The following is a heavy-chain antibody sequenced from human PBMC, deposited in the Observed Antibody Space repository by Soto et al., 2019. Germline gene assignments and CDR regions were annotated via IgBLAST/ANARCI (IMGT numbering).Heavy chain of an antibody. D-gene: IGHD3-22*01. CDR1: GFTFSSYS. CDR2: ISSSSSTI. CDR3: ARGDYYDTSGYLGTYYYYRLAV. V-gene: IGHV3-48*01. Sequence: GGSLRLSCAASGFTFSSYSMNWVRQAPGKGLEWVSDISSSSSTIYYADSVRGRFTISRDNAKNSLYLQINSLRAEDTAVYYCARGDYYDTSGYLGTYYYYRLAVWGQGTTVTVSS. J-gene: IGHJ6*02.